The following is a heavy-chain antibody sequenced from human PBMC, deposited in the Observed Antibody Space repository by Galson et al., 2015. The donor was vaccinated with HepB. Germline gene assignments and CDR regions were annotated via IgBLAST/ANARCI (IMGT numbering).Heavy chain of an antibody. D-gene: IGHD1-1*01. CDR2: INPNSGGT. CDR3: ASHRSVYNWNDAWFDP. J-gene: IGHJ5*02. Sequence: SVKVSCKASGYTFTGYYMHWVRQAPGQGLEWMGWINPNSGGTNYAQKFQGRVTMTRDTSISTAYMELSRLRSDDTAVYYCASHRSVYNWNDAWFDPWGQGTLVTVSS. CDR1: GYTFTGYY. V-gene: IGHV1-2*02.